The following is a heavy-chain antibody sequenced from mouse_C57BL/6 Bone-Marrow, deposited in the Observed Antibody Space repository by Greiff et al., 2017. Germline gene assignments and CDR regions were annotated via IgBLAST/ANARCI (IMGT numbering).Heavy chain of an antibody. Sequence: VQLKESVAELVRPGASVKLSCTASGFNIKNTYMHWVKQRPEQGLEWIGRIDPANGNTKYAPKFPGKATITADTSSNTAYLQLSSLTSEDTAIYYCARRDDGYHWYYDVWGTGTTVTVSS. D-gene: IGHD2-3*01. CDR2: IDPANGNT. J-gene: IGHJ1*03. CDR1: GFNIKNTY. CDR3: ARRDDGYHWYYDV. V-gene: IGHV14-3*01.